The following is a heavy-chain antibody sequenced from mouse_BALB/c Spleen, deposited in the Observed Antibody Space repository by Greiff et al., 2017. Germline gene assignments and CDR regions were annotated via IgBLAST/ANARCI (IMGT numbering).Heavy chain of an antibody. CDR2: ISNGGGST. V-gene: IGHV5-12-2*01. CDR3: ASLLWYYAMDY. J-gene: IGHJ4*01. D-gene: IGHD2-1*01. Sequence: EVHLVESGGGLVQPGGSLKLSCAASGFTFSSYTMSWVRQTPEKRLEWVAYISNGGGSTYYPDTVKGRFTISRDNAKNTLYLQMSSLKSEDTAMYYCASLLWYYAMDYWGQGTSVTVSS. CDR1: GFTFSSYT.